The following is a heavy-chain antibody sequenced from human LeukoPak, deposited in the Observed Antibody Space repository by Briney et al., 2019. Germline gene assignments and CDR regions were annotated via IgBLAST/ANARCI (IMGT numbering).Heavy chain of an antibody. V-gene: IGHV3-15*01. D-gene: IGHD2-2*02. J-gene: IGHJ4*02. CDR1: GFTFSKAW. CDR2: IKSKSDGGTT. CDR3: TSGGDCRTTCCYTD. Sequence: GGSLRLSCAASGFTFSKAWMSWVRQAPGKGLEWVGRIKSKSDGGTTDYAAPVKGRFTISRDDPKNTLYLHMDSLKTEDTAVYYCTSGGDCRTTCCYTDWGQGTLVTVSS.